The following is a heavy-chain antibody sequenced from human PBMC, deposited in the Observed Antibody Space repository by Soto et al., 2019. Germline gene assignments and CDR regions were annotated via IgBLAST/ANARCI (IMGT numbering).Heavy chain of an antibody. CDR3: ARGIRRWELLRSNYYYYGMDV. CDR2: MNPNSGNT. D-gene: IGHD1-26*01. V-gene: IGHV1-8*01. J-gene: IGHJ6*02. Sequence: ASVKVSCKASGYTFTSYDINWVRQATGRGLEWMGWMNPNSGNTGYAQKFQGRVTMTTNNSISTAYMELSSLRSEDTAVYYCARGIRRWELLRSNYYYYGMDVWGQGTTVTVSS. CDR1: GYTFTSYD.